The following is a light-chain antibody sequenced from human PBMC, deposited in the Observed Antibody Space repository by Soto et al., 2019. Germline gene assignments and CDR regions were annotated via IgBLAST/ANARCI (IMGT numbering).Light chain of an antibody. Sequence: QSVLTQPPSASGTPGQRVTISCSGSSSNIGSNTVNWYQQLPGTAPKLLIYDNTNRPSGVPDRFSGSKSGTSASLAITGLQAEDEADYYCQSFDSSFIGLVFGGGTKLTVL. CDR1: SSNIGSNT. V-gene: IGLV1-44*01. J-gene: IGLJ2*01. CDR2: DNT. CDR3: QSFDSSFIGLV.